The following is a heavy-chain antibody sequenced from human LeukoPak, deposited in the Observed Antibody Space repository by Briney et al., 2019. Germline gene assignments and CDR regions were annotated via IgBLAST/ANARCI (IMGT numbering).Heavy chain of an antibody. CDR1: GYSISSGYY. CDR2: INHSGST. Sequence: SETLSLTCTVSGYSISSGYYWGWIRQPPGKGLEWIGSINHSGSTNYNPSLKSRVTISVDTSKNQFSLKLSSVTAADTAVYYCARRSMGLSFRWFDPWGQGTLVTVSS. V-gene: IGHV4-38-2*02. J-gene: IGHJ5*02. CDR3: ARRSMGLSFRWFDP. D-gene: IGHD2/OR15-2a*01.